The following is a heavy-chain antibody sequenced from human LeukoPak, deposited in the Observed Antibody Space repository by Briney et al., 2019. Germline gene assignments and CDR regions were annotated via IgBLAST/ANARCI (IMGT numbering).Heavy chain of an antibody. CDR1: GFTFDDYG. D-gene: IGHD3-22*01. CDR3: ARASHYYDSSGLIQY. CDR2: INWNGGST. V-gene: IGHV3-20*04. J-gene: IGHJ4*02. Sequence: AGSLRLSCAASGFTFDDYGMSWVRQAPGKGLEWVSGINWNGGSTGYADSVKGRFTISRDNAKNSLYLQMNSLRAEDTALYYCARASHYYDSSGLIQYWGQGTLVTVSS.